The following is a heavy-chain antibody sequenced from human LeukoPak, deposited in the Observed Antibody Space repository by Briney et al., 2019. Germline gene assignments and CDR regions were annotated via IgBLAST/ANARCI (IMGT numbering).Heavy chain of an antibody. CDR1: GGSISSYY. Sequence: SETLSLTCTVSGGSISSYYWSWIRQPPGKGLEWIGNIYYSGSTNYNPSLKSRVTISVDTSKNQFSLKLSSVTAADTAVYYCARGDWNYAYAFDIWGQGTMVTVSS. D-gene: IGHD1-7*01. J-gene: IGHJ3*02. CDR3: ARGDWNYAYAFDI. V-gene: IGHV4-59*12. CDR2: IYYSGST.